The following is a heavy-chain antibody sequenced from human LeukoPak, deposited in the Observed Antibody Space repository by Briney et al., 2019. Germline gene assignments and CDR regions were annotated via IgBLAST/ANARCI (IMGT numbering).Heavy chain of an antibody. CDR2: ISSSSYI. CDR1: GFTFSSYS. J-gene: IGHJ4*02. Sequence: GGSLRLSCAASGFTFSSYSMNWVRQAPGKGLEWVSSISSSSYIYYADSVKGRFTISRDNAKNSLYLQMNSLRAEDTAVYYCARWGDTYSYGSFSDFDYWGQGTLVTVSS. D-gene: IGHD5-18*01. V-gene: IGHV3-21*01. CDR3: ARWGDTYSYGSFSDFDY.